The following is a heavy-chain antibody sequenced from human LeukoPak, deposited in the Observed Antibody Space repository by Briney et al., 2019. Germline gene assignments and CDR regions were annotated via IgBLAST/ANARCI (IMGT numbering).Heavy chain of an antibody. D-gene: IGHD6-6*01. CDR3: AKTSSSSDVDY. Sequence: GSLRLSCAASGFTFSNYAMSWVRQAPGKGLEWVSSISGTGGSTYYADSVKGRFTISRDRSNNTLFLQMNSLRAEDTAVYYCAKTSSSSDVDYWGQGTLVTVSS. V-gene: IGHV3-23*01. CDR1: GFTFSNYA. J-gene: IGHJ4*02. CDR2: ISGTGGST.